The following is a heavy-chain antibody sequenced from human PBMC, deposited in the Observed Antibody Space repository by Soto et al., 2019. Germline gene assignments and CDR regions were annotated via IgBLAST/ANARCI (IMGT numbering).Heavy chain of an antibody. D-gene: IGHD2-21*02. CDR1: GYTFTRNW. CDR3: ATPGGRDFNAFDV. Sequence: PGESLKISCNGCGYTFTRNWIGWVRQMPGKGLEWMGIIFPIDSDTRYSPSSQGQVTISADNSISTAYLQWSSLKASDTAIYYCATPGGRDFNAFDVWGQGTMVTVSS. J-gene: IGHJ3*01. CDR2: IFPIDSDT. V-gene: IGHV5-51*01.